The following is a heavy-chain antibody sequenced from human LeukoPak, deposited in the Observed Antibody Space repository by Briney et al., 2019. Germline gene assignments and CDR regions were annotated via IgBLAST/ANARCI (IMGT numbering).Heavy chain of an antibody. Sequence: GGSLRLSCAAPGFTFSSYTMSWVRQAPGKGLEWVSTITTSDGNTYYADSVKGRFTVSRDNSKNTLFLQMNSLRAEDTAVYYCAKDGGLWVSAHWGDSWGRGTLVTVSS. J-gene: IGHJ4*02. CDR2: ITTSDGNT. V-gene: IGHV3-23*01. CDR3: AKDGGLWVSAHWGDS. CDR1: GFTFSSYT. D-gene: IGHD7-27*01.